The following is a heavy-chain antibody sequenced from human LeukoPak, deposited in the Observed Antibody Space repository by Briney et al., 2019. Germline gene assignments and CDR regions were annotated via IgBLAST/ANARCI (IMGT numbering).Heavy chain of an antibody. D-gene: IGHD6-13*01. CDR3: ARTGIDTGIAAAQGWFDP. J-gene: IGHJ5*02. Sequence: ASVKVSRKASGYTLTRYYMHGVRQPRSQGREGMGIINPSGGSTSYAQKFQGRVTMTRDMSTSTVYMELSSLRSEDTAVYYCARTGIDTGIAAAQGWFDPWGQGTLVTVSS. CDR1: GYTLTRYY. CDR2: INPSGGST. V-gene: IGHV1-46*01.